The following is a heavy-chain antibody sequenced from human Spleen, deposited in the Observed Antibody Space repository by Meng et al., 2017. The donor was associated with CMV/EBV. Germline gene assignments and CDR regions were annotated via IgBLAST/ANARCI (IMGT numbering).Heavy chain of an antibody. CDR3: ARSVNWFDS. Sequence: GESLKISCAASGFMFSTYNMNWVRQAPGKGLEWVSSISSTTTYIYYADSVKGRFTVSRDNAKNPLYLQMNSLRAEDTAIYYCARSVNWFDSWGQGTLVTVSS. J-gene: IGHJ5*01. CDR2: ISSTTTYI. V-gene: IGHV3-21*04. CDR1: GFMFSTYN.